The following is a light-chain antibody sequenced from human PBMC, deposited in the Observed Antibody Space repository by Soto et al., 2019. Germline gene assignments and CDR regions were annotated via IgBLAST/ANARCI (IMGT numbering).Light chain of an antibody. J-gene: IGKJ3*01. Sequence: DIQMTQSPSTLSASVGDRVTITCRASQSISSWLAWYQQKAGKAPKLLIYDASSLESGVPSRFSGSGSGTEFTLTISSLQPDDFAIYYCQQYNSYSLFGPGTKVDIK. CDR3: QQYNSYSL. CDR2: DAS. V-gene: IGKV1-5*01. CDR1: QSISSW.